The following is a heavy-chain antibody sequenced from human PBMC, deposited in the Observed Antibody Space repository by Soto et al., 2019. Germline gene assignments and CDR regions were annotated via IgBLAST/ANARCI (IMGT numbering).Heavy chain of an antibody. Sequence: SETLSLTCTVSGASISTSGYYWGWIRQPPGKRLEWIGTVSYSGSTYHNPSLKSRLTISIDTSKNQFSLKLSSVTAADTAVYYCARRPQNYGVDVWGQGTTVTVSS. CDR3: ARRPQNYGVDV. CDR1: GASISTSGYY. CDR2: VSYSGST. V-gene: IGHV4-39*01. J-gene: IGHJ6*02.